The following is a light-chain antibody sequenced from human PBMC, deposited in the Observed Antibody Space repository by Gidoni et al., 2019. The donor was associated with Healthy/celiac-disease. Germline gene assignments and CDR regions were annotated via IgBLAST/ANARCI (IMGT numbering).Light chain of an antibody. J-gene: IGKJ5*01. CDR3: QQRSNWPPIT. Sequence: EIGLTQSPATLSLSPGERATLPSRASQSVSSYLAWYQQKPGRAPRLLIYDASNRATGIPARFSGGRSGTDFTLPISSLVPEDFAVYYCQQRSNWPPITFGQGTRLEIK. CDR1: QSVSSY. V-gene: IGKV3-11*01. CDR2: DAS.